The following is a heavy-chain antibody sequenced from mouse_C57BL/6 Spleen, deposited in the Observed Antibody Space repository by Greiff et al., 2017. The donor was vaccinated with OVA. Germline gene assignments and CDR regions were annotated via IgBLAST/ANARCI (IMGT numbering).Heavy chain of an antibody. CDR1: GYTFTSYW. CDR2: IHPNSGST. Sequence: VQLQQPGAELVKPGASVKLSCKASGYTFTSYWMHWVKQRPGQGLEWIGMIHPNSGSTNYNEKFKSKATLTVDKPSSTAYMQLSSLTSEDSAVYYCAKRGDGLGMDYWGQGTSVTVSS. D-gene: IGHD2-3*01. V-gene: IGHV1-64*01. CDR3: AKRGDGLGMDY. J-gene: IGHJ4*01.